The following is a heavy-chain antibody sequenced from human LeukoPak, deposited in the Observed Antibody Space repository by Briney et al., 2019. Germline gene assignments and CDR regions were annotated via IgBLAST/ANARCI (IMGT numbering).Heavy chain of an antibody. CDR1: GFTFSTYW. CDR3: ASADSGRNSFAP. V-gene: IGHV3-7*01. D-gene: IGHD6-19*01. J-gene: IGHJ5*02. CDR2: MNQDGSAI. Sequence: GGSLRLACAASGFTFSTYWMSWARQAPGKGLEWVAKMNQDGSAISYVDSVKGRFTISRDNAKNSLYLQMKSLRAEDTAVYYCASADSGRNSFAPWGQGTLVIVSS.